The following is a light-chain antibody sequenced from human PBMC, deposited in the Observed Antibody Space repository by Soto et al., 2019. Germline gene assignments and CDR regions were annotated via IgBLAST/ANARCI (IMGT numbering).Light chain of an antibody. V-gene: IGLV2-11*01. Sequence: QSALTQPRSVSRSPGQSVTISCTGTSSDVGGYNYVSWYQQYPGKVPKLMLYDVSKRPSGVPDRFSGSKSGNAASLTISGLRAEDEADYYCCSYAGSYIYVFGSGTKLTVL. CDR1: SSDVGGYNY. CDR3: CSYAGSYIYV. J-gene: IGLJ1*01. CDR2: DVS.